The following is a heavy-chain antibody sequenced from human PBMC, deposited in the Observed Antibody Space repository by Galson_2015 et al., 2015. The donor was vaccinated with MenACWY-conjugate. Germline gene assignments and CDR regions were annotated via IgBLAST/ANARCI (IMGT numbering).Heavy chain of an antibody. V-gene: IGHV3-23*01. CDR1: GFTFRQYA. CDR2: ISDSGAAT. J-gene: IGHJ6*03. CDR3: AKDVYMDV. Sequence: SLRLSCAVSGFTFRQYAMSWVRQAPGTGLEWIVIISDSGAATHYIDSVKGRFTISRDNSKNTLYLRMSRLRAEDTALYYCAKDVYMDVWGKGTTVSVSS.